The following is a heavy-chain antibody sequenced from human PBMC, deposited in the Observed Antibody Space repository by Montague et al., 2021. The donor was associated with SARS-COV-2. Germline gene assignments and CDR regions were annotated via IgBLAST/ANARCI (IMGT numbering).Heavy chain of an antibody. CDR3: ARHSPFTIFGVVTTPGWFDP. CDR2: IYYSGST. CDR1: SGSLSNYY. Sequence: SETLSLTCTVSSGSLSNYYWSWIRQPPGKGLEWIGSIYYSGSTYYNPSLKSRVTISVDTSKNQFSLKLSSVTAADTAVYYCARHSPFTIFGVVTTPGWFDPWGQGTLVTVSS. J-gene: IGHJ5*02. D-gene: IGHD3-3*01. V-gene: IGHV4-39*01.